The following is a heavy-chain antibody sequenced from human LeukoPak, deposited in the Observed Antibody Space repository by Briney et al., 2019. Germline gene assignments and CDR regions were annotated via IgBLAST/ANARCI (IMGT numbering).Heavy chain of an antibody. D-gene: IGHD6-19*01. J-gene: IGHJ5*02. Sequence: PGGSLRLSCAASGFIFSQYSMNWVRQAPGKGLEWVSAISGTGGRTYYADSVKGRFTISRDNSKNTLYLQMNSLRAEDTAVYYCAKEPASSGRFDPWGQGTLVAVSS. CDR2: ISGTGGRT. CDR1: GFIFSQYS. V-gene: IGHV3-23*01. CDR3: AKEPASSGRFDP.